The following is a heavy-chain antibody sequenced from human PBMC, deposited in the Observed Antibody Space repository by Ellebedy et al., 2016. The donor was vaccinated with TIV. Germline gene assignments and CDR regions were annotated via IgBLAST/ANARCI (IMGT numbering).Heavy chain of an antibody. Sequence: ASVKVSXXASGYTFTSYGISWVRQAPGQGLEWMGWISAYNGNTNYAQKLQGRVTMTTDTSTSTAYMELRSLRSDDTAVYYCARDGGYCSGGSCYSPGGHNWFDPWGQGTLVTVSS. CDR2: ISAYNGNT. D-gene: IGHD2-15*01. CDR1: GYTFTSYG. J-gene: IGHJ5*02. V-gene: IGHV1-18*04. CDR3: ARDGGYCSGGSCYSPGGHNWFDP.